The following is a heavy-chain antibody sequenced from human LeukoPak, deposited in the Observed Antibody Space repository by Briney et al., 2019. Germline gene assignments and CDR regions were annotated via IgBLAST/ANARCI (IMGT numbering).Heavy chain of an antibody. CDR3: ASHRYYYYGMDV. CDR2: IYYSGST. D-gene: IGHD1-14*01. J-gene: IGHJ6*02. CDR1: GGYISSYY. V-gene: IGHV4-59*01. Sequence: SETLSLTCTVSGGYISSYYWRWLRQPPGKGLEWIGYIYYSGSTNYNPSLKSRVTISVDTSKNQFSLRLSSVTAADTAVYYCASHRYYYYGMDVWGQGTTVTVSS.